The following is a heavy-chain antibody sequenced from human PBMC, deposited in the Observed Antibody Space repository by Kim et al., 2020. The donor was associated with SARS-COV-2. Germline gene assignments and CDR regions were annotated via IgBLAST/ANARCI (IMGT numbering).Heavy chain of an antibody. Sequence: SCAASTFAFSIYEMNWLRQAPGKGLEWLSYISNTGDTVYYAESIEGRFTISRDNANNSLFLQMDSLRVEDTAVYYCALIMPRENSFNIWGQGTVV. CDR3: ALIMPRENSFNI. CDR2: ISNTGDTV. V-gene: IGHV3-48*03. D-gene: IGHD2-2*01. J-gene: IGHJ3*02. CDR1: TFAFSIYE.